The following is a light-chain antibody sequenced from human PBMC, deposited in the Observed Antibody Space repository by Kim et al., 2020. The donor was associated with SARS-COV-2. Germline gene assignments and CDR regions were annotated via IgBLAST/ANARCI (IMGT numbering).Light chain of an antibody. J-gene: IGKJ2*01. Sequence: LPSVERDTLSCRAGQGVSSNSLSPDKKKHGPAPRLLVYGAYSRATGIPDRCSGSGSGRDCTLTISRLEPEDFAVYYCHQYASSPRTFGQGTKLE. CDR3: HQYASSPRT. CDR2: GAY. V-gene: IGKV3-20*01. CDR1: QGVSSNS.